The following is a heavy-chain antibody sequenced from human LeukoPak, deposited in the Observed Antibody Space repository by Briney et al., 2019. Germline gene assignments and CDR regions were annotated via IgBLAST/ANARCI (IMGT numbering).Heavy chain of an antibody. D-gene: IGHD3-10*01. V-gene: IGHV4-39*01. Sequence: SETLSLTCTVSGGSISSSSYYWGWIRQPPGKGLEWIGEINHSGSTNYNPSLKSRVTISVDTSTNQFSLKLSSVTAADTAVYYCARHRWFGDRWFDPWGQGTLVTVSS. CDR3: ARHRWFGDRWFDP. J-gene: IGHJ5*02. CDR1: GGSISSSSYY. CDR2: INHSGST.